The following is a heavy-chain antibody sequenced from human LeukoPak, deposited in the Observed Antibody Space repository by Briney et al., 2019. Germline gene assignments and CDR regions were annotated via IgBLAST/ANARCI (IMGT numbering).Heavy chain of an antibody. CDR3: ARKRPYNWFDP. CDR2: INHSGST. Sequence: SETLSLTCAVYGGSFSGYYWSWICQPPGKGLEWIGEINHSGSTNYNPSLKSRVTISVDTSKNQFSLKLSSVTAADTAVYYCARKRPYNWFDPWGQGTLVTVSS. J-gene: IGHJ5*02. D-gene: IGHD1-1*01. CDR1: GGSFSGYY. V-gene: IGHV4-34*01.